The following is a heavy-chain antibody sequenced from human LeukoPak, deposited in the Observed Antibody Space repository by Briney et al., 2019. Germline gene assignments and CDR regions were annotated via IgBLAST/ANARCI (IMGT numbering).Heavy chain of an antibody. CDR2: IYYSGST. CDR3: ARADVVAAGSAYFDI. CDR1: GDSLSTGFYY. D-gene: IGHD6-13*01. Sequence: SETLSLTCTVSGDSLSTGFYYWTWIRQHPRNGLEWIGYIYYSGSTYYNPSLHSRLTISVDTFKNQFFLKLRSVTSADTAVYFCARADVVAAGSAYFDIWGQGALVTVSS. V-gene: IGHV4-31*03. J-gene: IGHJ4*02.